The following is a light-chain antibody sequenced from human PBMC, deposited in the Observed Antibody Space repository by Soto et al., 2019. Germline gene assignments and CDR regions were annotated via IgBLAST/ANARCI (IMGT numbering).Light chain of an antibody. Sequence: IQMTQSPFTLSASVGDXXTITCRSSQSISSWFAWYQQKPEKAPKLLIYKSSTLESGVPSNVSGSGSGTEFTLTISSLQPDDFATYYCQQYNIYSTFGQGTKVEIK. J-gene: IGKJ1*01. CDR1: QSISSW. CDR3: QQYNIYST. V-gene: IGKV1-5*03. CDR2: KSS.